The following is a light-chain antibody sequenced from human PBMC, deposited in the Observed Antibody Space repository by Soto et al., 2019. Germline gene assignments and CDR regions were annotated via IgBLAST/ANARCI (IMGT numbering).Light chain of an antibody. CDR1: QSVSSY. CDR2: DAS. V-gene: IGKV3-11*01. CDR3: QQRSNWKLT. Sequence: EIVLTQSPATLSLSPGERATLSCRASQSVSSYLAWYQQKPGQAPRLLIYDASNRATGIPARFSGSGSGTDFTRTISSLEPEDCAVYYCQQRSNWKLTFGGGTKVEIK. J-gene: IGKJ4*01.